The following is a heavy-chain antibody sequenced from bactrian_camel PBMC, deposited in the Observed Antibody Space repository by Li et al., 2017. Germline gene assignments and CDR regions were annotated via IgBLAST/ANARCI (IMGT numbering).Heavy chain of an antibody. D-gene: IGHD3*01. CDR3: AARGGMYCPMLSAGNAVLFDY. CDR2: IYSEDRRS. V-gene: IGHV3S1*01. J-gene: IGHJ6*01. Sequence: HVQLVESGGGSVRTGGSLRLSCAASLNPGDTYCLGWFRQAPGKEREAVALIYSEDRRSYYLDSVKGRFTISQDSTTNTLYLQMTNLKPEDTAVYYCAARGGMYCPMLSAGNAVLFDYWGQGTQVTVS. CDR1: LNPGDTYC.